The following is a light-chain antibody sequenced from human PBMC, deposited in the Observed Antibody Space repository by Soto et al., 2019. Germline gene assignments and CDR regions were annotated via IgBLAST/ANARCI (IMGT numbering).Light chain of an antibody. CDR2: WAS. CDR1: QSVLYSSNNKNY. Sequence: IVMTQSPDSLAVSLGERATINCKSSQSVLYSSNNKNYLAWYQLKPGQPPKLLIYWASTLESGVPDRFSGSGSGTDFTLTISSLQAEDVAVYYCQQYSSPLFTFCPGTKVDIK. J-gene: IGKJ3*01. V-gene: IGKV4-1*01. CDR3: QQYSSPLFT.